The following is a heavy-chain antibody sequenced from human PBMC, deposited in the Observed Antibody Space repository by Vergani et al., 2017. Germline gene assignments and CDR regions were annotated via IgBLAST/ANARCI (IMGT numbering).Heavy chain of an antibody. V-gene: IGHV4-59*01. CDR2: IYYSGST. D-gene: IGHD2-21*02. J-gene: IGHJ3*02. CDR1: GGSISSYY. Sequence: QVQLQESGPGLVKPSETLSLTCTVSGGSISSYYWSWIRQPPGKGLEWIGYIYYSGSTNHNPSLKSGVTISVDTSKNQFSLKLSSVTAADTAVYYCARNPYCGGDCYSDAFDIWGQGTMVTVSS. CDR3: ARNPYCGGDCYSDAFDI.